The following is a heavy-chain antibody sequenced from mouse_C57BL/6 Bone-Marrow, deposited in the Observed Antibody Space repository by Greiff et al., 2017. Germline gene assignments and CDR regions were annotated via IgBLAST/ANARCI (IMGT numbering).Heavy chain of an antibody. D-gene: IGHD6-2*01. J-gene: IGHJ3*01. V-gene: IGHV6-3*01. CDR1: GFTFSNYW. CDR2: IRLKSDNYAT. CDR3: TAFPCYFSFAY. Sequence: EVQRVESGGGLVQPGGSMKLSCVASGFTFSNYWMHWVRQSPEKGLEWVAEIRLKSDNYATPYAGSVKGRFTISRDDSKSSDYLQMNNLRAEDSGIYYCTAFPCYFSFAYWGQGTLVTVSA.